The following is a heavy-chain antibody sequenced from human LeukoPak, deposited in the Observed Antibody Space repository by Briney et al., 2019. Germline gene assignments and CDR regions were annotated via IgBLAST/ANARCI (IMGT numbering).Heavy chain of an antibody. J-gene: IGHJ6*02. CDR1: GFTFSSYA. CDR3: AKDQVVPAAPFPYYYYGMDV. D-gene: IGHD2-2*01. V-gene: IGHV3-23*01. CDR2: ISGGVGST. Sequence: GGSLRLSCAASGFTFSSYAMSWVRQAPGKGLEWVSAISGGVGSTYYADSVKGRFTISRDNSKNTLYLQMNSLRAEDTAVYYCAKDQVVPAAPFPYYYYGMDVWGQGTTVTVSS.